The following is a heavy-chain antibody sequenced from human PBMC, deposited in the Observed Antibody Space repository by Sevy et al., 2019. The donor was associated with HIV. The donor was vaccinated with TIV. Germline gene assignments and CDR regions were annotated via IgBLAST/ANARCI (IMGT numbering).Heavy chain of an antibody. CDR3: ARGFRYRSYWSAVDF. V-gene: IGHV1-2*02. J-gene: IGHJ4*02. D-gene: IGHD3-10*01. CDR1: KYSFSDHY. CDR2: INPDNGGT. Sequence: ASVKVSCKASKYSFSDHYIHWVRQAPGQALELMGWINPDNGGTNYAQKFQGRVTMTRDTSISTTYMEMSSLGSDDTAVYYCARGFRYRSYWSAVDFWGQGTLVTVSS.